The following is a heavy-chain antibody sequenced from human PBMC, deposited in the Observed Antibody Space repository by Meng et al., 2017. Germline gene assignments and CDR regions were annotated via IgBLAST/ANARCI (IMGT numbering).Heavy chain of an antibody. CDR3: AHFDY. CDR2: ISYDGSNK. V-gene: IGHV3-30*01. CDR1: GFTFSSYA. Sequence: QVQLGESGGGVVQPGRSLRLSCAASGFTFSSYAMHWVRQAPGKGLEWVAVISYDGSNKYYADSVKGRFTISRDNSKNTLYLQMNSLRAEDTAVYYCAHFDYWGQGTLVTASS. J-gene: IGHJ4*02.